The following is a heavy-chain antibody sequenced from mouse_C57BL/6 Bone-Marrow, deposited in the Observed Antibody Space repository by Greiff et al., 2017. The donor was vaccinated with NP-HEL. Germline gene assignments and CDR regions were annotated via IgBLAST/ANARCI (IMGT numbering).Heavy chain of an antibody. CDR2: IYPGDGDT. Sequence: VQLQQSGAELVKPGASVKISCKASGYAFSSYWMNWVKQRPGKGLEWIGQIYPGDGDTNYNEKFKGKATLTADTSSSTAYMQLGSLTSEGSAVYFCARRQIYYYGSSSFFFDYWGQGTTLTVSS. V-gene: IGHV1-80*01. J-gene: IGHJ2*01. CDR3: ARRQIYYYGSSSFFFDY. D-gene: IGHD1-1*01. CDR1: GYAFSSYW.